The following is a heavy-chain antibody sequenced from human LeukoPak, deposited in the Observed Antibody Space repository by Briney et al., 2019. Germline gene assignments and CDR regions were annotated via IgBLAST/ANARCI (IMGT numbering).Heavy chain of an antibody. J-gene: IGHJ1*01. D-gene: IGHD1-26*01. V-gene: IGHV3-21*01. CDR2: ISSSSSYI. CDR3: ARGSGSYFPFQH. Sequence: GGSLRLSCAASGFTFSSYSMNWVRQAPGKGLEWVSSISSSSSYIYYADSVKGRFTIFRDNAKNSLYLQMNSLRAEDTAVYYCARGSGSYFPFQHWGQGTLVTVSS. CDR1: GFTFSSYS.